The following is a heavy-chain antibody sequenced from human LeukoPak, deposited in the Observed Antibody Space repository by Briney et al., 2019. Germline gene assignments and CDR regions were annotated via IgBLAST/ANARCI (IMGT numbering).Heavy chain of an antibody. V-gene: IGHV3-21*01. CDR1: GFTFSSYT. CDR2: ISSGSDYI. J-gene: IGHJ5*02. D-gene: IGHD6-13*01. Sequence: GGSLRLSCAASGFTFSSYTMNWVRQAPGKGLEWVSSISSGSDYIYYAGSVKGRFTISRDNAKNSLYLQMNSLRAEDTAVYYCARMHGSSWYTNWFDPWGQGTLVTVSS. CDR3: ARMHGSSWYTNWFDP.